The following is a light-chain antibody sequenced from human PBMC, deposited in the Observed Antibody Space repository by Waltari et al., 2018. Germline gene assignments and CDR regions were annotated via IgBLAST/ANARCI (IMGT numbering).Light chain of an antibody. J-gene: IGKJ1*01. CDR1: QSISSY. CDR2: AAS. V-gene: IGKV1-39*01. CDR3: QQSYSTPTWT. Sequence: DIQMTQSPSPPSASVGDRVTIPCRASQSISSYLNWYQHKPGKAPKLLIYAASSLQSGVPSRFSGSGSGTDFTLTISSLQPEDFATYYCQQSYSTPTWTFGQGTKVEIK.